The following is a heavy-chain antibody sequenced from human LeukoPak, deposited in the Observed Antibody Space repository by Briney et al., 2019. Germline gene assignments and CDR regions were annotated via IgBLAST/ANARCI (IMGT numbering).Heavy chain of an antibody. CDR3: TTGIVGAIGAFDI. J-gene: IGHJ3*02. Sequence: KSGGSLRLSCAASGFTFSNAWMSWVRQAPGKGLEWVGRIKSKTDGGTTDYAAPVKGRFTISRDDSKNTLYLQMNSLKTEDTAVYYCTTGIVGAIGAFDIWGQGTMVTVSS. D-gene: IGHD1-26*01. CDR2: IKSKTDGGTT. CDR1: GFTFSNAW. V-gene: IGHV3-15*01.